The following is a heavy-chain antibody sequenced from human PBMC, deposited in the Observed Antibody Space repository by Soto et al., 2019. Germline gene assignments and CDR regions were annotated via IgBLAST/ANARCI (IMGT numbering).Heavy chain of an antibody. CDR2: IYHTGRS. D-gene: IGHD6-13*01. J-gene: IGHJ5*02. CDR1: GDSINDKNW. V-gene: IGHV4-4*02. Sequence: QVQLQESGPGLVKPSGTLSLTCSVSGDSINDKNWWTWLRQPPGKRLEWIGDIYHTGRSSYNPSLTSRVAMSVDKSKNQFSLKLISVTAADTAVYYCAITEVPESSSWQPCDPWGQGTLVTVSS. CDR3: AITEVPESSSWQPCDP.